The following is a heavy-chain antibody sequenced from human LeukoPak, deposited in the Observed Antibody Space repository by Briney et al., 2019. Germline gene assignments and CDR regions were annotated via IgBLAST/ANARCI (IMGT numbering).Heavy chain of an antibody. J-gene: IGHJ3*02. V-gene: IGHV3-48*01. CDR1: GFTISSYN. CDR2: ISSSSGTI. CDR3: GRRSNIHDFLDI. Sequence: GGSLRLSCAASGFTISSYNMNWVRQAPGKGREWVAYISSSSGTIHYADSVKGRFTSSRDNAKNSLYLQMNSLRAEDTAVYYCGRRSNIHDFLDIWGQGTMVTV. D-gene: IGHD3/OR15-3a*01.